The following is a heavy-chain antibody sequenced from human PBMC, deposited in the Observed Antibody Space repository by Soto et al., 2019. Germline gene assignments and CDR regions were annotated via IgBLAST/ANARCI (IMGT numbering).Heavy chain of an antibody. CDR3: ASRYGDSPYFDS. Sequence: GESLKISCKGSGYSWTSYWMRRVLQMPGKGLEWMGIIYPGDSDTRYSPSFQGRVTISADKSISTAYLQWSSLKASDTAMYYCASRYGDSPYFDSWGKGTLVTASP. J-gene: IGHJ4*02. CDR1: GYSWTSYW. V-gene: IGHV5-51*01. CDR2: IYPGDSDT. D-gene: IGHD4-17*01.